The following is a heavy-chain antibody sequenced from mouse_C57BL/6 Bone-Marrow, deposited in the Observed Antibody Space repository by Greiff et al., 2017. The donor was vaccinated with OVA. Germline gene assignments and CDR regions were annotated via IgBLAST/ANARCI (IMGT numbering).Heavy chain of an antibody. CDR3: SRSGYGGFAY. Sequence: QVQLKQPGAELVKPGASVKLSCKSSGYTFTSYYMSWVKQRPGQGLEWIGGINPSNGGTNFNEKFKSKATLTADKSSNTAYMQLSSLTSEDSAVYYCSRSGYGGFAYWGQGTLVTVSA. CDR2: INPSNGGT. D-gene: IGHD1-1*02. V-gene: IGHV1S81*02. CDR1: GYTFTSYY. J-gene: IGHJ3*01.